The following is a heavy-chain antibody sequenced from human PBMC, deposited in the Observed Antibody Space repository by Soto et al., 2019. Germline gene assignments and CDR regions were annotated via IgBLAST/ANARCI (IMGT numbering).Heavy chain of an antibody. D-gene: IGHD4-17*01. CDR1: GFTVSSNY. CDR2: IYSGGST. Sequence: LRLSCAASGFTVSSNYMSWVRQAPGKGLEWVSVIYSGGSTYYADSVKGRFTISRDNSKNTLYIQMNSLRAEDTAVYYCARLNHYGDYYNWFDPWGQGTLVTVSS. V-gene: IGHV3-53*01. CDR3: ARLNHYGDYYNWFDP. J-gene: IGHJ5*02.